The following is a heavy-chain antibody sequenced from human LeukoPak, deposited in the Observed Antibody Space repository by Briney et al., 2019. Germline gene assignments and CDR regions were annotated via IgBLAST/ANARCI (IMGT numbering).Heavy chain of an antibody. Sequence: GGSLRLSCAASGFTFISYWMSWVRQAPWKGLEWVANIKQDGSEKFYVDSVKGRFTISRDNDKNSLCLQMNSLRAEDTAVYYCARAVGATHFDYWGQGILVTVSS. J-gene: IGHJ4*02. CDR3: ARAVGATHFDY. D-gene: IGHD1-26*01. CDR1: GFTFISYW. CDR2: IKQDGSEK. V-gene: IGHV3-7*04.